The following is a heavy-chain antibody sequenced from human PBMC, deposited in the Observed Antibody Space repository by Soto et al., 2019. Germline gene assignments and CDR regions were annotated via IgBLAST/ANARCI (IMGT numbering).Heavy chain of an antibody. Sequence: EVQLVGSGGGLVQPGGSLGLSCSASGFTFRVYSMNWVRQAPGKGLEWVSYITSDERTIHYADSVKGRFTISRDNAKNSVYLQMTSLRDEDTAVYYCARSVEGHFDFWGQGILVTVSS. CDR3: ARSVEGHFDF. CDR2: ITSDERTI. J-gene: IGHJ4*01. CDR1: GFTFRVYS. V-gene: IGHV3-48*02. D-gene: IGHD6-19*01.